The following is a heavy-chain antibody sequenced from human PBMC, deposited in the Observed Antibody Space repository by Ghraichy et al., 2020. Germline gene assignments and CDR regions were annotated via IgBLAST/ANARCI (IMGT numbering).Heavy chain of an antibody. CDR3: ARDGEAIAADGRVLYYFDL. V-gene: IGHV1-69*04. D-gene: IGHD6-13*01. CDR1: GGTFSNYA. CDR2: VIANLGVA. Sequence: SVKVSCKASGGTFSNYAITWVRQAPGQGLEWMGRVIANLGVANYAQIFLGRVTITADKSTSTAYMELSSLRSDDTAVYYCARDGEAIAADGRVLYYFDLWGQGSLVTVSS. J-gene: IGHJ4*02.